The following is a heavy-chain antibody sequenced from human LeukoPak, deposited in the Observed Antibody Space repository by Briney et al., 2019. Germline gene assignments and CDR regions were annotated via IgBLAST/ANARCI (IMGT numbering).Heavy chain of an antibody. V-gene: IGHV1-69*13. CDR2: IIPIFGTA. CDR3: ARGRRGNYGSATDRLDY. D-gene: IGHD3-10*01. CDR1: GGTFSSYA. J-gene: IGHJ4*02. Sequence: SVKVSCKASGGTFSSYAISWVRQAPGQGLEWMGGIIPIFGTANYAQKFQGRVTITADESTSTAYMELSSLRSEDTAVYYCARGRRGNYGSATDRLDYWGQGTLVTVSS.